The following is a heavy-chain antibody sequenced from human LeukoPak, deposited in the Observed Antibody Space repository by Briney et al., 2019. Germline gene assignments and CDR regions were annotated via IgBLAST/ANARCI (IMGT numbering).Heavy chain of an antibody. J-gene: IGHJ4*02. V-gene: IGHV1-2*02. CDR2: INPSSGAT. Sequence: ASVKVSCKASGYTFTAYYLHWVRQAPGQGLEWMGWINPSSGATKYVRKFQARVTMTRDTSIRTAYMELNSLRPDDTAVYYCVRPRDGYTGPFDYWGQGSLVTVSS. CDR3: VRPRDGYTGPFDY. D-gene: IGHD5-24*01. CDR1: GYTFTAYY.